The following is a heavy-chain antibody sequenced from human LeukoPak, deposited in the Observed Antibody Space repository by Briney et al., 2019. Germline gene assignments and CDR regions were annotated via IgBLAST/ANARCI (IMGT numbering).Heavy chain of an antibody. CDR1: GFTFSSYS. D-gene: IGHD3-22*01. CDR3: ARGRDDSSGYYYVYFDY. J-gene: IGHJ4*02. V-gene: IGHV3-21*01. Sequence: SGGSLRLSCAASGFTFSSYSMNWVRQAPGKGLEWVSPISSSSSYIYYADSVKGRFTISRDNAKNSLYLQMNSLRAEDTAVYYCARGRDDSSGYYYVYFDYWGQGTLVTVSS. CDR2: ISSSSSYI.